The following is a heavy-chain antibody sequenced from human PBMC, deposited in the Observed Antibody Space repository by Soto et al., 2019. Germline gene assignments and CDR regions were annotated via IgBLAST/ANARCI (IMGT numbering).Heavy chain of an antibody. CDR3: ARYGSDYYCYKMDV. CDR2: IYYSGST. Sequence: SETLSLTCTVSGGSISSYYWSWIRQPPGKGLEWIGYIYYSGSTNYNPSLKSRVTISVDTSKNQFSLKLSSVTAADTAVYYCARYGSDYYCYKMDVWGRGTTVTVS. CDR1: GGSISSYY. V-gene: IGHV4-59*08. D-gene: IGHD1-26*01. J-gene: IGHJ6*02.